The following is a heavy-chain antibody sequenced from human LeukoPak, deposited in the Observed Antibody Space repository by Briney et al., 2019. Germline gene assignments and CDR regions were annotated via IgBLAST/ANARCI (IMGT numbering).Heavy chain of an antibody. CDR3: ARAVAYYYDSSGNDDAFDI. J-gene: IGHJ3*02. Sequence: SETLSLTCTVSGGSISSYYWSWIRQPPGKGLEWIGYIYYSGSTNYNPSLKSRVTISVDTSKNQFSLKLSSVTAADTAVYYCARAVAYYYDSSGNDDAFDIWGQGTMVTVSS. V-gene: IGHV4-59*12. CDR1: GGSISSYY. D-gene: IGHD3-22*01. CDR2: IYYSGST.